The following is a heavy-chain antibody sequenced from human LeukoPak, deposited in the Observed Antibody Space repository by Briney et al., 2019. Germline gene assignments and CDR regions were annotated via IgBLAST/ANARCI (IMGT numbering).Heavy chain of an antibody. J-gene: IGHJ3*02. Sequence: SETLSLTCTVSGGSISSSTYYWGWIRQPPVKGLEWIGSIYHSGNTYYNPSLQSRVTISVDTSKNQFSLKLSSVTAADTAVYYCARAVAGDDAFDIWGQGTMVTVSS. CDR2: IYHSGNT. CDR1: GGSISSSTYY. D-gene: IGHD6-19*01. CDR3: ARAVAGDDAFDI. V-gene: IGHV4-39*07.